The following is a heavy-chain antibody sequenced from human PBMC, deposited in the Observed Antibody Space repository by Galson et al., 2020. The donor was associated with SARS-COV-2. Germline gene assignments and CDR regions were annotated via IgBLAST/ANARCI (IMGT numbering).Heavy chain of an antibody. D-gene: IGHD3-10*02. CDR2: ISSSGNYI. J-gene: IGHJ6*02. Sequence: AGSLTLSCVVSGFTFNLYGLSWVRQAPGNGLEWVSSISSSGNYIYYADSGKGRFTISRDNARDSLSLQMDSVRAEDTALYYCAREASWAMFAMDVWGQGTTVTVSS. CDR1: GFTFNLYG. CDR3: AREASWAMFAMDV. V-gene: IGHV3-21*01.